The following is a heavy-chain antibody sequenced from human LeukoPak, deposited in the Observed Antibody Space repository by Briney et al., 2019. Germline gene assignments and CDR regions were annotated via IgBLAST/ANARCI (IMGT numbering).Heavy chain of an antibody. D-gene: IGHD5-12*01. CDR1: GYTFTGYY. CDR2: ISAYNGNT. Sequence: ASVKVSCKASGYTFTGYYMHWVRQAPGQGLEWMGWISAYNGNTNYAQKLQGRVTMTTDTSTSTAYMELRSLRSDDTAVYYCARDREIVATKYDYWGQGTLVTVSS. V-gene: IGHV1-18*04. J-gene: IGHJ4*02. CDR3: ARDREIVATKYDY.